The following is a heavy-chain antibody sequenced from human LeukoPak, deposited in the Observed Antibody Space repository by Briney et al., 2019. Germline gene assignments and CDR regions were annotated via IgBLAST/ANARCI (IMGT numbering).Heavy chain of an antibody. V-gene: IGHV4-39*01. CDR3: ARQISDYYYYYIDV. CDR1: GGPITSSSYY. J-gene: IGHJ6*03. Sequence: SETLSLTCTVSGGPITSSSYYWGWIRQPPGKGLEWIGNIYYGGTTYYNSSLKSRVTISEDTSKNRFSLMLTSVTAADTAVYYCARQISDYYYYYIDVWGKGTTVIVSS. CDR2: IYYGGTT.